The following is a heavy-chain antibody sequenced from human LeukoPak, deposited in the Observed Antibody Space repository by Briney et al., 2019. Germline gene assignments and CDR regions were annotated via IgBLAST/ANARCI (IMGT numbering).Heavy chain of an antibody. J-gene: IGHJ4*02. V-gene: IGHV3-9*03. CDR2: ISWNSGSI. Sequence: GGSLRLSCAASGFTFDDYAMHWVRQAPGKGLEWVSGISWNSGSIGYADSVKGRFTISRDNAKNSLYLQMNSLRAEDMALYYCAKAGGCGGWVSYFDYWGQGTLVTVSS. CDR3: AKAGGCGGWVSYFDY. CDR1: GFTFDDYA. D-gene: IGHD3-10*01.